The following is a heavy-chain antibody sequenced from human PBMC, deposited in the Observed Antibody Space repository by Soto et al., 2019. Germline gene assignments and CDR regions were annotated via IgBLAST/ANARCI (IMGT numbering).Heavy chain of an antibody. J-gene: IGHJ5*02. Sequence: ASVKVSCKASGGTFSSYAISWVRQAPGQGLEWMGGIIPIFGTANYAQKFQGRVTITADESTSTAYMELSSLRSEDTAVYYCAIYKRDILTGYHNWFDPWGQGTLVTVSS. CDR3: AIYKRDILTGYHNWFDP. CDR1: GGTFSSYA. D-gene: IGHD3-9*01. CDR2: IIPIFGTA. V-gene: IGHV1-69*13.